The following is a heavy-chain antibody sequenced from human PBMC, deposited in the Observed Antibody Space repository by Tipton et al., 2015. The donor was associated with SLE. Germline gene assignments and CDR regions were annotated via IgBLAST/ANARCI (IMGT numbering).Heavy chain of an antibody. CDR3: ARVDYGDYAGGFDP. J-gene: IGHJ5*02. V-gene: IGHV3-9*01. Sequence: SLRLSCAASGFTFDDYAMHWVRHAPGKGLEWVSGISWNSGSIGYADSVKGRFTISRDNAKNTLYLQMNSLRAEDTAVYYCARVDYGDYAGGFDPWGQGTLVTVSS. CDR1: GFTFDDYA. CDR2: ISWNSGSI. D-gene: IGHD4-17*01.